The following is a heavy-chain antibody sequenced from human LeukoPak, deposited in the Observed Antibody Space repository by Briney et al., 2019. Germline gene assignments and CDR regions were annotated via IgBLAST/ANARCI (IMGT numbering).Heavy chain of an antibody. J-gene: IGHJ4*02. CDR1: GFAFSSYS. V-gene: IGHV4-31*02. CDR2: IYYTGST. Sequence: LRLSCAASGFAFSSYSMNWVRQHPGKGLEWIGYIYYTGSTYYNPSLESRVTISVDTSKNQFSLKVRSVTAADTAVYYCARDFASGRDGPFDYWGQGTLVTVSS. CDR3: ARDFASGRDGPFDY. D-gene: IGHD6-19*01.